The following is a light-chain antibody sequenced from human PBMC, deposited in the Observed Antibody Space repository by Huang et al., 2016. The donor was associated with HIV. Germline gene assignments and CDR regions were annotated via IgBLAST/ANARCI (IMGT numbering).Light chain of an antibody. J-gene: IGKJ1*01. CDR1: QSISGD. CDR3: QQSSSTPWT. CDR2: AGS. V-gene: IGKV1-39*01. Sequence: DIQMTQSPSSGSASVGDRVVISCRASQSISGDLDWYHQSPGKPPHRPIYAGSSVEGGVPSRFSGSESGTDFTLTITKLQPEDSETYCCQQSSSTPWTFCPGTKVEVK.